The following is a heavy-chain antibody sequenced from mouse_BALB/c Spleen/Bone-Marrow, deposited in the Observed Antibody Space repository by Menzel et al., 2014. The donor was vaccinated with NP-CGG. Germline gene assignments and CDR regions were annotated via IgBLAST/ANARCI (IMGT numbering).Heavy chain of an antibody. V-gene: IGHV2-9*02. Sequence: QVQLQQSGPGLVAPSQSLSITCTVSGFSLTSYGVHWVRQPPGKGLEWLGVIWAGGSTNYNSALMSRLSISKDNSKSQVFLKMNSLQTDDTAMYYCAREATMSTWFAYWGQGTLVTVSA. CDR1: GFSLTSYG. CDR3: AREATMSTWFAY. D-gene: IGHD2-4*01. CDR2: IWAGGST. J-gene: IGHJ3*01.